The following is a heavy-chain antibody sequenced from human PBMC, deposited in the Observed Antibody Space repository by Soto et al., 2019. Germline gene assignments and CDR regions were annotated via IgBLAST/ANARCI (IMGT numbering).Heavy chain of an antibody. CDR3: AKSLLFVDHGYMDV. D-gene: IGHD2-21*01. V-gene: IGHV1-69*02. CDR1: GGSFTSYS. J-gene: IGHJ6*03. Sequence: QVQLVQSGAELKKPGSSVKVSCEASGGSFTSYSFTWVRQAPGQGLEWMGRIIPIQGKANYALKFQDRVTITADRSTRTVYMELTSLRPAYTAVYFCAKSLLFVDHGYMDVWGKGTTVTVSS. CDR2: IIPIQGKA.